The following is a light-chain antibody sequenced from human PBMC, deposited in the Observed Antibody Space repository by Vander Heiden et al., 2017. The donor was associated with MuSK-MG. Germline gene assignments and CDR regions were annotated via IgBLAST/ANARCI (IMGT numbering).Light chain of an antibody. CDR1: SSNIGSNY. Sequence: QSVLTQPPSASGTPGQTVTISCSGSSSNIGSNYVYWYQQLPGTPPKRFCDMNNQRPSGVPDRSSGPKSGTQPPLAISGLRSEDEADYYCAAWNDRLSVGVFGGGTKLTVL. J-gene: IGLJ3*02. CDR3: AAWNDRLSVGV. CDR2: MNN. V-gene: IGLV1-47*01.